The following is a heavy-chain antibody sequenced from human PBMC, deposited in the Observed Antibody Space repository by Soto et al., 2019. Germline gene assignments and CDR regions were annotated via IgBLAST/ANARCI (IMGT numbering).Heavy chain of an antibody. J-gene: IGHJ6*02. V-gene: IGHV1-69*12. CDR2: IIPIFGTA. Sequence: QVQLVQSGAEVKKPGSSVKVSCKSSGGTFSTYAISWVRQAPGQGLEWMGGIIPIFGTANYAQKFQGRVTITADESTTTAYMELISLGSEDTAVYYCARDEMVVATGSRTWHYDYGMDVWGQGTTVTVSS. CDR1: GGTFSTYA. D-gene: IGHD2-15*01. CDR3: ARDEMVVATGSRTWHYDYGMDV.